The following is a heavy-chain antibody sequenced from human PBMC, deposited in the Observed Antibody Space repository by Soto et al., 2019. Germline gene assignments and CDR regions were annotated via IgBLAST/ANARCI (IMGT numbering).Heavy chain of an antibody. V-gene: IGHV3-74*01. Sequence: EVQLVESGGGLVQPGGSLRLSCVASGFTLSSYWMHWVRQAPGKGLVWVSHINNDGSNTNYADSVKGRFTISRDNAKNTLYLQMNSLRAEDTAVYSCARDVSLVFDPWGQGTLVTVSS. CDR1: GFTLSSYW. CDR2: INNDGSNT. D-gene: IGHD2-8*02. J-gene: IGHJ5*02. CDR3: ARDVSLVFDP.